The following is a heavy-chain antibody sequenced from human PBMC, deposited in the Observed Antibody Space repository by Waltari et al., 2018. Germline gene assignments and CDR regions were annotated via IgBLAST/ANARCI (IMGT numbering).Heavy chain of an antibody. CDR2: TFTIPPYI. D-gene: IGHD3-16*01. J-gene: IGHJ4*02. Sequence: EVQLVESGGGLVKPGGSLRLSCAASGFSFSDYRMNWVRQTPGKELECVSYTFTIPPYILYSESVRGRFTVSRDDAKNTRFLQMNSLRCEDTAVYYCARDKRYDYIRGSYKDSWGRGTLVTVSS. V-gene: IGHV3-21*02. CDR1: GFSFSDYR. CDR3: ARDKRYDYIRGSYKDS.